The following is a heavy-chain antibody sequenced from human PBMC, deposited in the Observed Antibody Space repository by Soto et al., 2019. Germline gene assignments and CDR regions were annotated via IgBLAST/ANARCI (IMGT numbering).Heavy chain of an antibody. D-gene: IGHD2-15*01. CDR2: MWSDGSTK. CDR3: ARDPLHCSGGSCYSVGFDY. J-gene: IGHJ4*02. CDR1: GCTFRNFG. Sequence: SLRLPCAAPGCTFRNFGIHWVRQAPGKGLEWVTVMWSDGSTKYYADSVKGRFTISRETSEDKQYLQMNSLTAADMAVYYCARDPLHCSGGSCYSVGFDYWGQGTLVTVSS. V-gene: IGHV3-33*01.